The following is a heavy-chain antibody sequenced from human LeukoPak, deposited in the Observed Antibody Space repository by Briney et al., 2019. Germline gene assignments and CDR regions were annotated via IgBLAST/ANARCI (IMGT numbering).Heavy chain of an antibody. D-gene: IGHD6-19*01. CDR2: IYPGDSDT. CDR1: GYSFTSYW. Sequence: GESLKISCKGSGYSFTSYWIGWVRQMPGKGLEWMGIIYPGDSDTRYSPSFQGQVTISADKSISTAYLQWSSLKASDTAMYYCARQGRGYSSGWYVDYWGQGTLVTVSS. CDR3: ARQGRGYSSGWYVDY. J-gene: IGHJ4*02. V-gene: IGHV5-51*01.